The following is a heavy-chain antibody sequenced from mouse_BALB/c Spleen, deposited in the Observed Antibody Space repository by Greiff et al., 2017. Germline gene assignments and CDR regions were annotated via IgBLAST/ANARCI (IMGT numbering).Heavy chain of an antibody. J-gene: IGHJ4*01. CDR1: GYTFTSYV. CDR2: INPYNDGT. D-gene: IGHD2-2*01. CDR3: AREYGYDGYAMDY. Sequence: EVKLQESGPELVKPGASVKMSCKASGYTFTSYVMHWVKQKPGQGLEWIGYINPYNDGTKYNEKFKGKATLTSDKSSSTAYMELSSLTSEDSAVYYCAREYGYDGYAMDYWGQGTSVTVSS. V-gene: IGHV1-14*01.